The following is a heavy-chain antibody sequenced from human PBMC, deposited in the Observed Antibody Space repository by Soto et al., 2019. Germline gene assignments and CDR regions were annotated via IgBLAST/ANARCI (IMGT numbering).Heavy chain of an antibody. D-gene: IGHD6-19*01. Sequence: EVQLVESGGGLVKPGGSLRLSCAASGFTFSNVWMNWVRQAPGKGLEWVGRIKSQTDGGTTDYAAPVKGRFTISRDDSKNTLYLQMNSLKSENTAVYYCTPLALKYSSGWYEFSDWGQGTLVTVSS. CDR1: GFTFSNVW. J-gene: IGHJ4*02. CDR3: TPLALKYSSGWYEFSD. V-gene: IGHV3-15*07. CDR2: IKSQTDGGTT.